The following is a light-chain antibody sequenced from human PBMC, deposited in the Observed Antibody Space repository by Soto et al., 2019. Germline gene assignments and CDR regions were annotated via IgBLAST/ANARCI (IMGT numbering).Light chain of an antibody. CDR2: QAS. Sequence: DIQMTQSPSTLSASVGDRVTITCRASESISNWLAWYQQKPGQAPKILIYQASTLKSGVPSRFSGSGSGTEFTLSISSLQHDDFATYYCQQFKSYPLTFGGGTKVGIK. CDR1: ESISNW. CDR3: QQFKSYPLT. J-gene: IGKJ4*01. V-gene: IGKV1-5*03.